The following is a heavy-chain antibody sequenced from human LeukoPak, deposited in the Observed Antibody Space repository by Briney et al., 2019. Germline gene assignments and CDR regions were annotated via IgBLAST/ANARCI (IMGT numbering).Heavy chain of an antibody. CDR2: INHSGST. V-gene: IGHV4-39*07. D-gene: IGHD1-26*01. CDR1: GGSISSSSYY. J-gene: IGHJ4*02. Sequence: SETLSLTCTVSGGSISSSSYYWSWIRQPPGKGLEWIGEINHSGSTNYNPSLKSRVTISVDKSKNQFSLKLSSVTAADTAVYYCAREGIGATIDYWGQGTLVTVSS. CDR3: AREGIGATIDY.